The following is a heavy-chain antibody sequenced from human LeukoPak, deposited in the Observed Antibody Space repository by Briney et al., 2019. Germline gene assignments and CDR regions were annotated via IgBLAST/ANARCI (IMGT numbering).Heavy chain of an antibody. CDR3: ARGSRLEGRDWFDP. J-gene: IGHJ5*02. CDR2: MNSNSGNT. CDR1: GYTFINHD. V-gene: IGHV1-8*01. Sequence: ASVKVSCKASGYTFINHDINWMRQATGQGLEWMGWMNSNSGNTGYAQKFQGRGTMTRATSISTAHMELSSLRSEDTAVYYGARGSRLEGRDWFDPWGQGTLVTVSS. D-gene: IGHD3-16*01.